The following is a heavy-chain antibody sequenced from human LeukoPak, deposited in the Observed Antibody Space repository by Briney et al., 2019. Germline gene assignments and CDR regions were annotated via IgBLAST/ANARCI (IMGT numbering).Heavy chain of an antibody. J-gene: IGHJ4*02. CDR2: ISSSSSYI. CDR3: AREPYYDFWSGYYDIDY. D-gene: IGHD3-3*01. CDR1: GFTFSSYS. Sequence: GGSLRLSCAASGFTFSSYSMNWVRQAPGKGLEWVSSISSSSSYIYYADSVKGRFTISRDNAKNSLYLQMNSLRAEDTAVYYCAREPYYDFWSGYYDIDYWGQGTQVTVSS. V-gene: IGHV3-21*01.